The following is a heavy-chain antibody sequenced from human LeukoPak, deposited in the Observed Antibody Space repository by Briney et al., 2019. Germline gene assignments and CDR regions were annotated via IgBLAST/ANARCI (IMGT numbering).Heavy chain of an antibody. CDR3: ARTREQWQVLDY. CDR2: ISWNSGSI. Sequence: PAGGSLRLSCAASGFTFDDYAMHWVRQAPGKGLEWVSGISWNSGSIGYADSVKGRFTISRDNAKNSLYLQMNSLRTEDTAVYYCARTREQWQVLDYWGQGTLVIVSS. D-gene: IGHD6-19*01. CDR1: GFTFDDYA. J-gene: IGHJ4*02. V-gene: IGHV3-9*01.